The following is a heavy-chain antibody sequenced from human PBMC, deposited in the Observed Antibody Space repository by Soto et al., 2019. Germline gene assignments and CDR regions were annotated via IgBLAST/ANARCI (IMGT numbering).Heavy chain of an antibody. Sequence: GGSLRLSCAASGFTFSSYWMSWVRQAPGKGLEWVANIKQDGSEKYYVDSVKGRFTISRDNAKNSLYLQMNSLRAEDTAVYYCARVYSSSSGRPMDVWGQGTTVTVSS. J-gene: IGHJ6*02. CDR2: IKQDGSEK. CDR1: GFTFSSYW. D-gene: IGHD6-6*01. CDR3: ARVYSSSSGRPMDV. V-gene: IGHV3-7*04.